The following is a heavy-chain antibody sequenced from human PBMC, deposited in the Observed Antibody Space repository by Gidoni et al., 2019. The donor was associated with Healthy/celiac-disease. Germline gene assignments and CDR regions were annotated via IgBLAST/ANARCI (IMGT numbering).Heavy chain of an antibody. D-gene: IGHD1-1*01. CDR3: RTEGRNDY. Sequence: VRQAPGKGMEWVGRIKSKTDGGTTDYAAPVKGRFTIPRDDSKNTLDLQMNSLKTEDTAVYYCRTEGRNDYWGQGTLVTVSS. V-gene: IGHV3-15*01. CDR2: IKSKTDGGTT. J-gene: IGHJ4*02.